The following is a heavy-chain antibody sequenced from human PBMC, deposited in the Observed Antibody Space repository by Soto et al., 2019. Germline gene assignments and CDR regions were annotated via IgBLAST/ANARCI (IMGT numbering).Heavy chain of an antibody. D-gene: IGHD6-19*01. J-gene: IGHJ4*02. V-gene: IGHV3-23*01. Sequence: EVQLLESGGGLVQPGGSLRLSCAASGFTFSGYAMNWVRQAPGKGLEWVSVISGSGDSTYYADSVKGRFTISRDNSKNTLYLQMNSLRAEDTAVYYFARRSSGWDFDYWGQGTLVSVSS. CDR2: ISGSGDST. CDR1: GFTFSGYA. CDR3: ARRSSGWDFDY.